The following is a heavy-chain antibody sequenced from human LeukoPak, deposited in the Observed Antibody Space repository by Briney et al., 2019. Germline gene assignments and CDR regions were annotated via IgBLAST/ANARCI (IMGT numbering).Heavy chain of an antibody. CDR1: GGSISSGSYY. Sequence: SETLSLTCTVSGGSISSGSYYWSWIRQPAGKGLEWIGRIYYSGSTNYNPSLKSRVTISVDTSKNQFSLKLSSVTAADTAVYYCARDHREMATTDAFDIWGQGTMVTVSS. CDR2: IYYSGST. J-gene: IGHJ3*02. V-gene: IGHV4-61*10. CDR3: ARDHREMATTDAFDI. D-gene: IGHD5-24*01.